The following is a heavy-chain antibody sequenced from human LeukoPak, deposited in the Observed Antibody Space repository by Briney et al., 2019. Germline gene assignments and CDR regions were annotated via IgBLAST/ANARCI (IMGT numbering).Heavy chain of an antibody. D-gene: IGHD3-16*02. CDR3: TRAPGLSFWDY. V-gene: IGHV3-7*01. Sequence: GGSLRLSCAASGFTFNTYWMNWVRQAPGKGLEWVASINQDGSEKKYVDSVKGRFTISRDNARNSLYLQMNSLRAEDTALYYCTRAPGLSFWDYWGQGTLVTVSS. CDR1: GFTFNTYW. J-gene: IGHJ4*02. CDR2: INQDGSEK.